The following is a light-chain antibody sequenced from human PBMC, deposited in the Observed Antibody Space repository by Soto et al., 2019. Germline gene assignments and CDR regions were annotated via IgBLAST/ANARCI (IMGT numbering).Light chain of an antibody. CDR3: ATWDDSLNVV. J-gene: IGLJ2*01. CDR1: SSNIAGNT. CDR2: IND. Sequence: QSVLTQPPSLSGTPGQRVTISCSGSSSNIAGNTVHWYQHLPGTAPKLLIYINDQRPSAVPGRFSGSKSGTSASLAISGLLSEDEADYYCATWDDSLNVVFGGGTKLTVL. V-gene: IGLV1-44*01.